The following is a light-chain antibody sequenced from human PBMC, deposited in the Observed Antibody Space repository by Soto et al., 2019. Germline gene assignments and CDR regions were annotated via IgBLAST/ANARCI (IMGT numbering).Light chain of an antibody. V-gene: IGLV2-14*03. CDR3: SSYTSSTTLKV. J-gene: IGLJ2*01. Sequence: QSALTQPASVSGSPGQSLTISCTGTSSDVGGYNYVSWYQQHPGKAPKLMIYDVSNRPSGVSNRFSGSKSGNTASLTISGLQAEDEADYYCSSYTSSTTLKVFGGGNKLTV. CDR1: SSDVGGYNY. CDR2: DVS.